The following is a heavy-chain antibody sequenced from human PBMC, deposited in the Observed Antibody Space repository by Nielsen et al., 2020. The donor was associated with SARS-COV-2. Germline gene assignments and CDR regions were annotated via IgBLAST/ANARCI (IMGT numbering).Heavy chain of an antibody. CDR1: GFTFNTYA. V-gene: IGHV3-48*02. D-gene: IGHD5-12*01. CDR2: ISTSSANI. J-gene: IGHJ4*02. Sequence: GESLKISCAASGFTFNTYAMNWVRQAPGKGLEWVAYISTSSANIHYAASVNGRFTVSRDNAKNSLYLQMYNLRDEDTAVYYCASDPSYASSWLHYFDFWGQGTLVTVSS. CDR3: ASDPSYASSWLHYFDF.